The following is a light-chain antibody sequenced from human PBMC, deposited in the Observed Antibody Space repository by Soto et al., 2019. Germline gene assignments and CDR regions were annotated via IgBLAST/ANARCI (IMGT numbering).Light chain of an antibody. CDR3: CSYAGSYTLYV. Sequence: HSVLTQPRSVSGSPGQSVTISCTGTSSDVGGYNYVSWYQQHPGKAPKLMIYDVSQRPSGVPDRFSGSKSGNTASLTISGLQAEDEADYYCCSYAGSYTLYVFGTGTK. J-gene: IGLJ1*01. V-gene: IGLV2-11*01. CDR2: DVS. CDR1: SSDVGGYNY.